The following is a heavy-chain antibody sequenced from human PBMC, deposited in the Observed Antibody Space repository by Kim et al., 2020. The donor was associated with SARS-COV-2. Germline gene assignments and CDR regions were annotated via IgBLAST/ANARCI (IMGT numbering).Heavy chain of an antibody. J-gene: IGHJ3*02. Sequence: SETLSLTCTVSGGSISSSSYYWGWIRQPPGKGLEWIGSIYYSGSTYYNPSLKSRVTISVDTSKNQFSLKLSSVTAADTAVYYCARQDMVRGVIIFLDAFDIWGQGTMVTVSS. V-gene: IGHV4-39*01. CDR1: GGSISSSSYY. CDR2: IYYSGST. D-gene: IGHD3-10*01. CDR3: ARQDMVRGVIIFLDAFDI.